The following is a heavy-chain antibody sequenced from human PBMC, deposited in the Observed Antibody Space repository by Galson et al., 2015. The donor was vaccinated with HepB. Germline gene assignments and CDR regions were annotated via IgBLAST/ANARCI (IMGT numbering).Heavy chain of an antibody. D-gene: IGHD2-2*01. Sequence: SVKVSCKASGGTFGTYTISWVRQAPGQGLEWMGGIIPIFGTANYAQKFQGRVTITADESTSTAYMELSSLRSEDTAVYYCARGRRVVVVPAALYYYYYYGMDVWGQGTTVTVSS. CDR2: IIPIFGTA. J-gene: IGHJ6*02. CDR1: GGTFGTYT. CDR3: ARGRRVVVVPAALYYYYYYGMDV. V-gene: IGHV1-69*13.